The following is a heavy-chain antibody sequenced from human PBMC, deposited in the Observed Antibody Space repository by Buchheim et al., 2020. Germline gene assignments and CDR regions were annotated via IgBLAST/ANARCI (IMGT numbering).Heavy chain of an antibody. CDR2: IRSSSSAI. D-gene: IGHD3-22*01. V-gene: IGHV3-48*02. CDR1: GFTFSSYS. J-gene: IGHJ4*02. CDR3: ARVVEYYYDSSGYITPYYFDY. Sequence: EVQLVESGGGLVQPGGSLRLSCAASGFTFSSYSMNWVRQAPGKGLEWVSYIRSSSSAIYYADSVKGRFTISRDNAKNPLYLQMNSLRDEDTAVYSCARVVEYYYDSSGYITPYYFDYWGQGTL.